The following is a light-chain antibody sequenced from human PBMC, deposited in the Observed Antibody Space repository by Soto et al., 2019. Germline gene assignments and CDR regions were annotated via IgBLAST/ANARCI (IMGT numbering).Light chain of an antibody. Sequence: EIVFTQSPGTLSLSPGERATLSCRASQSVSSNYLAWYQQKPGQAPRLLIYGASSRATGIPDRFSGSGSGTDFTLTISRLEPEDFAVYYCQQYGSSPMTFDQGTRVEIK. J-gene: IGKJ5*01. CDR3: QQYGSSPMT. V-gene: IGKV3-20*01. CDR2: GAS. CDR1: QSVSSNY.